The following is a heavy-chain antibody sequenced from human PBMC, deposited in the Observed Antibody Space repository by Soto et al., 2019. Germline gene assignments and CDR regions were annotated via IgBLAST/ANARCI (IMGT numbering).Heavy chain of an antibody. CDR2: ISYDGSNK. CDR3: ARMASFYCSGGSCYPTYGMDV. J-gene: IGHJ6*02. D-gene: IGHD2-15*01. CDR1: GFTFSSYA. V-gene: IGHV3-30-3*01. Sequence: GGSLRLSCAASGFTFSSYAMHWVRQAPGKGLEWVAVISYDGSNKYYADSVKGRFTISRDNSKNTLYLQMNSLRAEDTAVYYCARMASFYCSGGSCYPTYGMDVWGQGT.